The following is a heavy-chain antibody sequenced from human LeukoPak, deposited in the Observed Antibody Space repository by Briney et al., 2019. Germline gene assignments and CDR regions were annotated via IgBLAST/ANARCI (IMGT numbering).Heavy chain of an antibody. CDR3: ARATRGIEVAGGGSNDY. CDR2: ISAHNGNT. D-gene: IGHD6-19*01. CDR1: GYSFTIYG. Sequence: ASVRVSCKASGYSFTIYGISWVRQAPGQGLEWMGWISAHNGNTNYAQKLQGRVTMTTDASTSTAYMELRSLRSDDTAVYYCARATRGIEVAGGGSNDYWGQGALVTVSS. J-gene: IGHJ4*02. V-gene: IGHV1-18*04.